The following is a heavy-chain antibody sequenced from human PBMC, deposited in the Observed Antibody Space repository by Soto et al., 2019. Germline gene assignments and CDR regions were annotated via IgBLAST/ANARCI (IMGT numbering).Heavy chain of an antibody. CDR3: ARGSYYYDSSGYSDYYYYYGMDV. Sequence: QVQLVQSGAEVKKPGSSVKVSCKASGGTFSSYAISWVRQAPGQGLEWMGGIIPIFGTANYAQKFQGRVTITADESTSTAYMERSSLRSEDTAVYYCARGSYYYDSSGYSDYYYYYGMDVWGQGTTVTVSS. V-gene: IGHV1-69*01. J-gene: IGHJ6*02. D-gene: IGHD3-22*01. CDR1: GGTFSSYA. CDR2: IIPIFGTA.